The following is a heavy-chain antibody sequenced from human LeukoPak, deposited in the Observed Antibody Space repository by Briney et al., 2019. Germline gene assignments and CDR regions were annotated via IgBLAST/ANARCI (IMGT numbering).Heavy chain of an antibody. CDR2: IYTSGRT. V-gene: IGHV4-4*07. D-gene: IGHD5-18*01. CDR3: SDSADY. Sequence: SETLSLTCTVSGGSISSYYWSWIRQPAGKGLEWVGRIYTSGRTNYNPSLNSRVPMSVDTSKNQFSLKLSSVTAADTAVYYCSDSADYWGQGTLVTVSS. CDR1: GGSISSYY. J-gene: IGHJ4*02.